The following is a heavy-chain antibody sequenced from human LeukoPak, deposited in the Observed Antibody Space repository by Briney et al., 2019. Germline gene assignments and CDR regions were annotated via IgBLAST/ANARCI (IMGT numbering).Heavy chain of an antibody. CDR3: ARGSDDYDSSGYYDY. Sequence: NPSEILSLTCAVYGGSFSGYYWSWIRQPPGKGLEWIGEINHSGSTNYNPSLKSRVTISVDTSTNQFSLKMSSVTAADTAVYYCARGSDDYDSSGYYDYWGQGPLVTVSS. CDR1: GGSFSGYY. D-gene: IGHD3-22*01. CDR2: INHSGST. J-gene: IGHJ4*02. V-gene: IGHV4-34*01.